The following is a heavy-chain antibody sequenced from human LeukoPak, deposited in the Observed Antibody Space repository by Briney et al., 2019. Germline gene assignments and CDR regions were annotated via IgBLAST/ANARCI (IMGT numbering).Heavy chain of an antibody. CDR3: SRGSGWLSVY. J-gene: IGHJ4*02. V-gene: IGHV3-49*03. Sequence: RSLRLSSTASGFTFGDYLMSWFRQAPGKGLEWIGFISGGTTEYAASVKCRFTISRDDSTSIAYLQMNSLTTEDTAVYYCSRGSGWLSVYWGQGTLVTVSS. CDR2: ISGGTT. D-gene: IGHD6-19*01. CDR1: GFTFGDYL.